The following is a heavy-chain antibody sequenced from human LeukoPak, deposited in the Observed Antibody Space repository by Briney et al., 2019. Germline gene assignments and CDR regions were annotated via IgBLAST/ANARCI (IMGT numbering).Heavy chain of an antibody. CDR3: ARHSDRRDDF. CDR1: GFTFSSHW. CDR2: VKPDGGDK. Sequence: GGSLRLSCAASGFTFSSHWMTLVRQAPGKGLQWVASVKPDGGDKYYVDSVKGRFIISRDNAKNSLLLQMSSLQAEDMAVYYCARHSDRRDDFWGQGSLVTVSS. V-gene: IGHV3-7*05. J-gene: IGHJ4*02.